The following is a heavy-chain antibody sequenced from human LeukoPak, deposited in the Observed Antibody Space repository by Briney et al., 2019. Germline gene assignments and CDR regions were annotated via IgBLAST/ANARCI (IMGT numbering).Heavy chain of an antibody. Sequence: GGSLRRSCAASGFTVSSNYMSWVRQAPGKGLEWVSVIYSGGSTYYADSVKGTFTISRHNSTNPLYLQMTSLRAEDTAVYYCARDRFVYTVTTGIDYWGQGTLVTVSS. V-gene: IGHV3-66*01. D-gene: IGHD4-17*01. CDR3: ARDRFVYTVTTGIDY. CDR2: IYSGGST. CDR1: GFTVSSNY. J-gene: IGHJ4*02.